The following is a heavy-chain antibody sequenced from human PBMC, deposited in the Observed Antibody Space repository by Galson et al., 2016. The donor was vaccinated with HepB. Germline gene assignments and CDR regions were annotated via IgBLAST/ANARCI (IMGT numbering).Heavy chain of an antibody. CDR2: IQQDGAED. CDR1: GFTFSTYW. V-gene: IGHV3-7*03. J-gene: IGHJ4*02. D-gene: IGHD4-11*01. Sequence: SLRLSCAASGFTFSTYWMAWLRQAPGKGPEWVASIQQDGAEDFYADSVKGRFTISRDNAKNSLYLQVNNLRVEDTAVYYCAREEHSKYFHWGQGTLVTVSS. CDR3: AREEHSKYFH.